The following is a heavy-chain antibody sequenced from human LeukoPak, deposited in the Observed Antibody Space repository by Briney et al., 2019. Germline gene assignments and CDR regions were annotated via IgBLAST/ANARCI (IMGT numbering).Heavy chain of an antibody. Sequence: ASVKVSCKTSGYTFIGYYMHWVRQAPGRGLEWMGWINPDNGAINYAQKFQGRVTMNRHTSINTVYMELSRLGSDDTAVYYCTRERLSPGKGLDHWGQGTLVTVSS. J-gene: IGHJ4*02. CDR3: TRERLSPGKGLDH. D-gene: IGHD4-23*01. V-gene: IGHV1-2*02. CDR1: GYTFIGYY. CDR2: INPDNGAI.